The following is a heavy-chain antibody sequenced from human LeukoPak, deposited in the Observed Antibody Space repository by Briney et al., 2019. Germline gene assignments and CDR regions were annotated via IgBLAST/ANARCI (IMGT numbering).Heavy chain of an antibody. Sequence: SETLSLTCTVSGGSITTDHWNWIRQPPGKGLEWIGCIYYSGRTYYNPSLERRVTISVDMSKSQFSLRLTSVTAADTALYYCARKNDFEIWGQGTLVTVSS. D-gene: IGHD2/OR15-2a*01. J-gene: IGHJ3*02. CDR2: IYYSGRT. CDR3: ARKNDFEI. CDR1: GGSITTDH. V-gene: IGHV4-59*01.